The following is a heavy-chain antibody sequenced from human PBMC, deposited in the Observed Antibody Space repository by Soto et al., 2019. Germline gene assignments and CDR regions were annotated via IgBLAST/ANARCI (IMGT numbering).Heavy chain of an antibody. CDR3: ARGAASYGDYSANCFDP. V-gene: IGHV1-2*02. CDR1: GYTFTGYY. Sequence: ASVKVSCKASGYTFTGYYMHWVRQAPGQGLEWMGWINPNSGGTNYAQKFQGRVTMTRDTSISTAYMELSRLRSDDTAVYYCARGAASYGDYSANCFDPWGQGTLVTVSS. J-gene: IGHJ5*02. CDR2: INPNSGGT. D-gene: IGHD4-17*01.